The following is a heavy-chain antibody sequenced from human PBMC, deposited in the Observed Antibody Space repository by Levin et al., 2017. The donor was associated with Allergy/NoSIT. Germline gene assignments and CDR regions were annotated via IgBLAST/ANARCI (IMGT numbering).Heavy chain of an antibody. D-gene: IGHD6-13*01. CDR1: GFTFSSYA. J-gene: IGHJ6*02. V-gene: IGHV3-30-3*01. CDR2: ISYDGSNK. Sequence: GGSLRLSCAASGFTFSSYAMHWVRQAPGKGLEWVAVISYDGSNKYYADSVKGRFTISRDNSKNTLYLQMNSLRAEDTAVYYCARVGIAAAGTRKVGYGMDGWGQGTTVTVSS. CDR3: ARVGIAAAGTRKVGYGMDG.